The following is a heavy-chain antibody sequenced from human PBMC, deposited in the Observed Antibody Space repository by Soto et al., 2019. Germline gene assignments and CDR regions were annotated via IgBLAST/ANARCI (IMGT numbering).Heavy chain of an antibody. J-gene: IGHJ2*01. V-gene: IGHV6-1*01. CDR1: GDSVSSSSAA. D-gene: IGHD6-19*01. Sequence: SQTPSLTCSISGDSVSSSSAALNWLRQSPSRGLEWLGRTYYRSKWYNDYAVSVKSRITINPDTSKNQFSLQLNSVTPEDTAVYYCARARSIAVAGNYLYFDLWGRGTLVTVSS. CDR3: ARARSIAVAGNYLYFDL. CDR2: TYYRSKWYN.